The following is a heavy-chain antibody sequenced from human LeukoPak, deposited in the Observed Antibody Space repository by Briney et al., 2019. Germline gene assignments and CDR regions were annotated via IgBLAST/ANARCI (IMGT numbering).Heavy chain of an antibody. D-gene: IGHD5-18*01. CDR2: IHPSGGST. J-gene: IGHJ4*02. V-gene: IGHV1-46*01. CDR1: GHTFSSNC. CDR3: ARMGMDAAMITNFFDY. Sequence: ASVKVSCKASGHTFSSNCMHWVRQAPGQGLEWMGAIHPSGGSTSYAQKFQGRVTMTKDTSMSTAYMELSSLRSEDTAIYYCARMGMDAAMITNFFDYWGQGTLITVSS.